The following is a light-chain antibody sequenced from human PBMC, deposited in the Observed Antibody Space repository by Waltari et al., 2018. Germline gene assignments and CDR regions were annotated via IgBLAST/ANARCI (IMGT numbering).Light chain of an antibody. CDR2: EVS. CDR1: SSDVGGYNF. Sequence: QSALTQSASVSGSLGQSITISCTGTSSDVGGYNFVSWYQQDPGKAPKLMIYEVSNRPSGVSNRFSGSKSGNTASLTISGLQAEDEADYYCSSHTTSSIWVFGGGTKVTVL. J-gene: IGLJ3*02. V-gene: IGLV2-14*01. CDR3: SSHTTSSIWV.